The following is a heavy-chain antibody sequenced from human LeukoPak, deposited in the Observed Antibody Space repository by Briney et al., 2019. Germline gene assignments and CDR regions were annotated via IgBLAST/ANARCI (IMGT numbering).Heavy chain of an antibody. CDR1: GFTFSSCG. CDR2: IWYDESNK. D-gene: IGHD4-23*01. Sequence: GGSLRLSCAASGFTFSSCGMQWVRQAPGKGLEWVAIIWYDESNKSYADSVKGRFTISRDNSKNTLYLQMNSLRAEDTAVYYCAREQRIYGGSFFDYWGQGTLVTVSS. CDR3: AREQRIYGGSFFDY. V-gene: IGHV3-33*08. J-gene: IGHJ4*02.